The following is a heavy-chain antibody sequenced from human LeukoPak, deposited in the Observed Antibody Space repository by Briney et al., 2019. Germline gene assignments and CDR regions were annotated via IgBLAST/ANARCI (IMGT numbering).Heavy chain of an antibody. V-gene: IGHV4-34*01. D-gene: IGHD3-22*01. J-gene: IGHJ5*02. CDR1: GGSFSGYY. CDR2: INHTGST. Sequence: SETLSLTCAVYGGSFSGYYWSWIRQPPGKGLEWIGEINHTGSTNYNPSLKSRVTTSVDTSKNQFSLKLSSVTAADTAIYYCARSHYYDSSGSHNNWFDPWGQGTLVTVSS. CDR3: ARSHYYDSSGSHNNWFDP.